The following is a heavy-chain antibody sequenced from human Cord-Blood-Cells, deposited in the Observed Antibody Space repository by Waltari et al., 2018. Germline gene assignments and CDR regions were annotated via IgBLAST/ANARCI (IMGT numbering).Heavy chain of an antibody. CDR1: GYTFTSYD. V-gene: IGHV1-8*03. CDR2: INPNSGNT. J-gene: IGHJ3*02. D-gene: IGHD2-8*01. Sequence: QVQLVQSGAEVKKPGASVKVSCKASGYTFTSYDSNWVGQATGQGLEWMGWINPNSGNTGYAQKFQGRVTITRNTSISTAYMELSSLRSEDTAVYYCARMRLPRDAFDIWGQGTMVTVSS. CDR3: ARMRLPRDAFDI.